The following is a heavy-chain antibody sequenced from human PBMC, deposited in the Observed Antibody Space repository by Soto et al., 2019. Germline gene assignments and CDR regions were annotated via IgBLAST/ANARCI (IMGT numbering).Heavy chain of an antibody. CDR2: IDPSDSFT. V-gene: IGHV5-10-1*01. Sequence: PGESLKISCKGSGYSFTSYWITWVRQMPGKGLEWMGRIDPSDSFTNYRPSFQGHVTISADKSISTAYLQWSSLKASDTAMYYCARTVVTPNYYYGMDVWGQGTTVTVS. J-gene: IGHJ6*02. CDR1: GYSFTSYW. D-gene: IGHD2-15*01. CDR3: ARTVVTPNYYYGMDV.